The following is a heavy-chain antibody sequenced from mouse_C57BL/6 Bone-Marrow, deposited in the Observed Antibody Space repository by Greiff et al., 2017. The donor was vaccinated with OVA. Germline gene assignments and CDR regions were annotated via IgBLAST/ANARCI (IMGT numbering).Heavy chain of an antibody. CDR1: GFTFSSYA. D-gene: IGHD2-4*01. J-gene: IGHJ2*01. V-gene: IGHV5-9-1*02. CDR2: ISSGGDYI. Sequence: EVQRVESGEGLVKPGGSLKLSCAASGFTFSSYAMSWVRQTPETRLEWVAYISSGGDYIYYADTVKGRFTISRDNARNTLYLQMSSLKSEDTAMYYCTRGIYYEGYFDYWGQGTTLTVSS. CDR3: TRGIYYEGYFDY.